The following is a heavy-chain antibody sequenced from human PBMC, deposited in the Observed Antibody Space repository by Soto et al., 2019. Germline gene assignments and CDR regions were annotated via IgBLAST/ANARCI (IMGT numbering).Heavy chain of an antibody. CDR2: IYHSGDT. Sequence: TLTLPCPVSGGSLSCGGYSWSWLRRPPGKGREWFGYIYHSGDTYYNPSLKSRVNMSVDRSRNQFSLKVSSVTAADTAVYYCARTIVVVPPDRESRGASDWFDPWGQGTLVTVS. V-gene: IGHV4-30-2*01. J-gene: IGHJ5*02. D-gene: IGHD2-2*01. CDR3: ARTIVVVPPDRESRGASDWFDP. CDR1: GGSLSCGGYS.